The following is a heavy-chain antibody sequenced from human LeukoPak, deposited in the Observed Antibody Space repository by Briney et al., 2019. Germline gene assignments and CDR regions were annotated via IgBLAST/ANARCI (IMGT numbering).Heavy chain of an antibody. CDR3: AKDEGYYGSGSYPDY. CDR1: GFTFSSYA. J-gene: IGHJ4*02. Sequence: LTGGSLRLSCAASGFTFSSYAMSWVRQAPGKGLEWVSAISGSGGSTYYADSVKGRFTISRDNSKNTLYLQMNSLRAEDTAVYYCAKDEGYYGSGSYPDYWGQGTLVTVSS. CDR2: ISGSGGST. D-gene: IGHD3-10*01. V-gene: IGHV3-23*01.